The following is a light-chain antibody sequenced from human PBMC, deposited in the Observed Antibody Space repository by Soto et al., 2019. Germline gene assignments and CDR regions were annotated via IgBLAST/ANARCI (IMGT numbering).Light chain of an antibody. J-gene: IGKJ1*01. CDR3: QQYGDSPWT. V-gene: IGKV3-20*01. CDR2: GAS. Sequence: ETVLTQSPGTLSLSPGERATLSCRASQSVTSSYLAWYQQKPGQAPRLLIYGASRRATGIADRFSGSGSGTDFTLTISRLEPEDFAVYFCQQYGDSPWTFGLGTKVEIK. CDR1: QSVTSSY.